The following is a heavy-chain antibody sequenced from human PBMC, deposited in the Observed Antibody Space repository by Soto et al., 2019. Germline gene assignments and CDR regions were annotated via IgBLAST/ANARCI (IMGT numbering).Heavy chain of an antibody. CDR1: GFTFSNYA. CDR2: ISGSGSGT. J-gene: IGHJ4*02. CDR3: AKFEDDSGSWH. V-gene: IGHV3-23*01. Sequence: QPGGSLRLSCAASGFTFSNYAMSWVRQAPGKGLECVSSISGSGSGTYYADSVKGRFAISRDNSKNTLYLQMNSLRAEDTAVYYCAKFEDDSGSWHWGQGTLVTVSS. D-gene: IGHD3-22*01.